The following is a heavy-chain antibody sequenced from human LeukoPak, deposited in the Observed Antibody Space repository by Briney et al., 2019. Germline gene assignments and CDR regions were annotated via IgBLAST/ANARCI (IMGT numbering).Heavy chain of an antibody. CDR3: ARWGPERGADH. J-gene: IGHJ4*02. V-gene: IGHV3-33*01. D-gene: IGHD3-16*01. Sequence: GGSLRLSCAASGFTFRNHVMQWVRQAPGKGLEWVAVIWYDGSNKYYADSVKGGFAISRDNSENTLWLQRNSLRAEDTAVYYCARWGPERGADHWGQGTLVTVSS. CDR2: IWYDGSNK. CDR1: GFTFRNHV.